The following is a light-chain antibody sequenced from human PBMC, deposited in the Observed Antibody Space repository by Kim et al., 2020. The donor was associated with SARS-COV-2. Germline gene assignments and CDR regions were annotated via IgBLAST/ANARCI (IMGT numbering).Light chain of an antibody. CDR2: KIS. Sequence: DIVMTQTPLSSPVTLGQPASISCRSSQSLVHSDGYTYLSWLQQRQGQSPRLLTYKISTRFSGVPDRFSGSGAGTDFTLKISRVEAEDVGVYYGMQATQSPGTFGKGTKLE. CDR3: MQATQSPGT. J-gene: IGKJ2*02. CDR1: QSLVHSDGYTY. V-gene: IGKV2-24*01.